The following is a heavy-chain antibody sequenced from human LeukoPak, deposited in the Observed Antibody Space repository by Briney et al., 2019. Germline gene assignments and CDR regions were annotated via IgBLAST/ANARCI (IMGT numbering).Heavy chain of an antibody. V-gene: IGHV3-23*01. D-gene: IGHD2-15*01. CDR3: TRGLTYCSGGYCHSPGY. Sequence: GGSLRLSCAASGFTFSSYAMSWVRQAPGKGLEWVSGISVSDGTTSYADSVKGRFTISTDSSKNTLFLQLSSLRAEDTAVYFCTRGLTYCSGGYCHSPGYWGQGTLVSVSS. CDR2: ISVSDGTT. J-gene: IGHJ4*02. CDR1: GFTFSSYA.